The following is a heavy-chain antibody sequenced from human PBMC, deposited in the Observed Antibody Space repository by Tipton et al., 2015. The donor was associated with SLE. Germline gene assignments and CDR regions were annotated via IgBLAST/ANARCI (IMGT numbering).Heavy chain of an antibody. CDR1: GASFSGNY. J-gene: IGHJ6*02. CDR2: INHDGST. CDR3: ATGGYDWGLYQYYYGLDV. D-gene: IGHD5-12*01. Sequence: TLSLTCAVYGASFSGNYWSWIRQPPGKGLEWIGEINHDGSTNYNPSLESRVAISVDTSKNQISLKVTSVTAADTAMYYCATGGYDWGLYQYYYGLDVWGQGTAVTVSS. V-gene: IGHV4-34*01.